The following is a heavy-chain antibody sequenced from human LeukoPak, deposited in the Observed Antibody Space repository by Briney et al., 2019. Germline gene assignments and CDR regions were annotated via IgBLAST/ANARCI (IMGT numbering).Heavy chain of an antibody. V-gene: IGHV3-23*01. CDR3: ARDSVLLWFGDLPYYFDI. D-gene: IGHD3-10*01. CDR1: GFTFNSYA. J-gene: IGHJ4*02. CDR2: ISGSGDYT. Sequence: GGSLRLSCAASGFTFNSYAMSWVRQAPGKGLEWVSAISGSGDYTYYADSVKGRVTISRDNSKNTLYQQMSSLRAEDTAVYYCARDSVLLWFGDLPYYFDIWGQGTLVTVSS.